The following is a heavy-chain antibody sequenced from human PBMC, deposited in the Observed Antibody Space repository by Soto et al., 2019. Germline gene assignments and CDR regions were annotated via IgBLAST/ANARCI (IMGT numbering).Heavy chain of an antibody. D-gene: IGHD2-21*02. J-gene: IGHJ5*02. CDR3: SSAYCGGDCLPFDP. Sequence: QVQLQKWGAGLLKPSETLSLTGAVYGGSFSGYYWSWIRQPPGKGLEWIGEINHSGRTNYNPSLKSRVTISVDTAKNQFSLKLSSVTAADTAVYYCSSAYCGGDCLPFDPWGQGTLVTVSS. CDR2: INHSGRT. CDR1: GGSFSGYY. V-gene: IGHV4-34*01.